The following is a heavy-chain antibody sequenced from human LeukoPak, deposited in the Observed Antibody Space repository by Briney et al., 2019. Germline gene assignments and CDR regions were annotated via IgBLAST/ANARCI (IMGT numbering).Heavy chain of an antibody. CDR2: IYYSGST. CDR3: ARLRVQNYGGNWGFDY. J-gene: IGHJ4*02. CDR1: GGSISSGDYY. Sequence: TSETLSLTCTVSGGSISSGDYYWSWIRQPPGKGLEWIGYIYYSGSTYYNPSLKSRVTISVDTSKNQFSLKLSSVTAADTAVYYCARLRVQNYGGNWGFDYWGQGTLVTVSS. D-gene: IGHD4-23*01. V-gene: IGHV4-30-4*08.